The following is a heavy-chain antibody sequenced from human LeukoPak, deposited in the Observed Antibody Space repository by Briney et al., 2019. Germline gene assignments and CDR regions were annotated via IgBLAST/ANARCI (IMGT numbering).Heavy chain of an antibody. J-gene: IGHJ5*02. CDR1: GGSISSGGYY. D-gene: IGHD3-22*01. CDR3: ASYYDSSGYYLNWFDP. V-gene: IGHV4-31*03. CDR2: IYYSGST. Sequence: SGTLSLTCTVSGGSISSGGYYWSWIRQHPGKGLEWIGYIYYSGSTYYNPSLKSRVTISVDTSKNQFSLKLSSVTAADTAVYYCASYYDSSGYYLNWFDPWGQGTLVTVSS.